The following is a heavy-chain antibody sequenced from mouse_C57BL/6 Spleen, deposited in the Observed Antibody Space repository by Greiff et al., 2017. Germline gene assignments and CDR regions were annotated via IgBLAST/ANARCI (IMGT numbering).Heavy chain of an antibody. CDR2: INPNNGGT. V-gene: IGHV1-18*01. CDR1: GYTFTDYN. Sequence: VQLQQSGPELVKPGASVKIPCKASGYTFTDYNMDWAKQSHGKSLEWIGDINPNNGGTIYNQKFKGKATLTVDKSSSTAYMELRSLTSEDTAVYYCARTGGPRAMDYWGQGTSVTVSS. J-gene: IGHJ4*01. CDR3: ARTGGPRAMDY.